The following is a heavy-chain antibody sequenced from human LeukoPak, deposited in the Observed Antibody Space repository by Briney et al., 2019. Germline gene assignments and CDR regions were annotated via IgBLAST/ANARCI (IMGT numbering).Heavy chain of an antibody. D-gene: IGHD6-6*01. CDR1: GFTFGSYW. CDR3: AREEASSAAIDH. J-gene: IGHJ4*02. V-gene: IGHV3-74*01. CDR2: ISTDGRTT. Sequence: GGSLRLSCAASGFTFGSYWMHWVRQAPGKGLVWVSRISTDGRTTSYADSVKVRFTISRDNAKNTLYLQMNSLRAEDTAVYYCAREEASSAAIDHWGQGTLVTVSS.